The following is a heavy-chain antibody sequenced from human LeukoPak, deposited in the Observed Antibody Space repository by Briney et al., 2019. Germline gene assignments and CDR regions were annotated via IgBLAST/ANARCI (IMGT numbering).Heavy chain of an antibody. CDR3: ARRERAIFGVVTPFGV. D-gene: IGHD3-3*01. CDR1: GGSFSGYY. J-gene: IGHJ6*03. V-gene: IGHV4-34*01. Sequence: SETLSLTCAVYGGSFSGYYWSWIRQPPGKGLEWIGEINHSGSTNYNPSLKSRVTISVDTSKNQFSLKLSSVTAADTAVYYCARRERAIFGVVTPFGVWGKGTTVTVSS. CDR2: INHSGST.